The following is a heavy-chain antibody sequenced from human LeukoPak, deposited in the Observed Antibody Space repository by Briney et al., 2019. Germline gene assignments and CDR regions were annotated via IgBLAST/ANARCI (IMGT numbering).Heavy chain of an antibody. CDR2: INHSGST. J-gene: IGHJ4*02. CDR1: GGSFSGYY. CDR3: ARGLTDMSMVGASSAQYYFDY. Sequence: SETLSLTCAVYGGSFSGYYWSWIRQPPGKGLEWIGEINHSGSTNYNPSLKSRVTMSVDTSKNQFSLKLSSVTAADTAVYYCARGLTDMSMVGASSAQYYFDYWGQGTLVSVSS. D-gene: IGHD1-26*01. V-gene: IGHV4-34*01.